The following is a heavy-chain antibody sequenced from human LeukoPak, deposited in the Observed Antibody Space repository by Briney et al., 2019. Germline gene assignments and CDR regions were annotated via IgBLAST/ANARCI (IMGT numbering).Heavy chain of an antibody. CDR2: ISSSSSYI. CDR1: GFTFSSYS. CDR3: ARDSGSYHDDAFDI. Sequence: GGSLRLSCAASGFTFSSYSMNWVRQAPGKGLEWVSSISSSSSYIYYADSVKGRFTISRDNAKNSLYLQMNSLRAEDTAVYYCARDSGSYHDDAFDIWGQGTMVTVSS. V-gene: IGHV3-21*01. J-gene: IGHJ3*02. D-gene: IGHD1-26*01.